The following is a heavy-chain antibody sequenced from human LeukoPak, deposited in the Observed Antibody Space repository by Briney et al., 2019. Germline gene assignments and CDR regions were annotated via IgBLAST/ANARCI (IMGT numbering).Heavy chain of an antibody. D-gene: IGHD6-13*01. V-gene: IGHV3-9*01. CDR2: ISRNSGSI. CDR1: GFTFDDYA. Sequence: GRSLRLSCAASGFTFDDYAMHWVRQAPGKGLEWVSGISRNSGSIGYADSVKGRFTISRDNAKNSLYLQMNSLRAEDTALYYCAKDLSSSWYSEYFQHWGQGTLVTVSS. J-gene: IGHJ1*01. CDR3: AKDLSSSWYSEYFQH.